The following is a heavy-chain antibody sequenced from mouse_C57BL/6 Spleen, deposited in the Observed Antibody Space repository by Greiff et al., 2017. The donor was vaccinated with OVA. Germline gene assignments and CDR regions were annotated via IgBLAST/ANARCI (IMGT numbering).Heavy chain of an antibody. D-gene: IGHD1-2*01. J-gene: IGHJ2*01. CDR2: ISDGGSYT. CDR3: ARDRITTAPYYFDY. CDR1: GFTFSSYA. Sequence: EVQVVESGGGLVKPGGSLKLSCAASGFTFSSYAMSWVRQTPEKRLEWVATISDGGSYTYYPDNVKGRFTISRDNAKSNLYLQMSHLTSEDTAMYYCARDRITTAPYYFDYWGQGTTLTVSS. V-gene: IGHV5-4*01.